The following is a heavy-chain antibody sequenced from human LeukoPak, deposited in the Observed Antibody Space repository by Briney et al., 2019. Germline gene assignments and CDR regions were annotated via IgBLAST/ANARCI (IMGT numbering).Heavy chain of an antibody. CDR3: AKSRRLVATISDFDY. V-gene: IGHV3-7*03. J-gene: IGHJ4*02. CDR2: IKQDGSEK. CDR1: GFTFSSYW. Sequence: GGSLRLSCAASGFTFSSYWMSWVRQAPGKGLEWVANIKQDGSEKYYVDSVKGRFTISRDNAKNSLYLQMNSLRAEDTAVYYCAKSRRLVATISDFDYWGQGTLVTVSS. D-gene: IGHD5-12*01.